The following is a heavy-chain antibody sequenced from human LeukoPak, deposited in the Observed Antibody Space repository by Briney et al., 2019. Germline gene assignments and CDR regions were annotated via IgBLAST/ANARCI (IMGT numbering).Heavy chain of an antibody. J-gene: IGHJ4*02. CDR2: IYYSGST. CDR1: GGSISSGDYY. V-gene: IGHV4-30-4*01. D-gene: IGHD3-10*01. CDR3: ARAYGSGSYWRVYYFDY. Sequence: SQTLSLTCTVSGGSISSGDYYWSWIGQPPGKGLEGIGYIYYSGSTYYNPSLKSRVTISVDTSKNQFSLKLSSVTAADTAVYYCARAYGSGSYWRVYYFDYWGQGTLVTVSS.